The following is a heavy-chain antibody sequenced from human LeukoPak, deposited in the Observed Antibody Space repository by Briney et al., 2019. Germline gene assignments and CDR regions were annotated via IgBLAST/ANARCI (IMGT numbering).Heavy chain of an antibody. D-gene: IGHD3-22*01. V-gene: IGHV3-7*01. CDR1: GFTFSSYW. J-gene: IGHJ3*02. Sequence: SGGSLRLSCAASGFTFSSYWMSWVRQAPGKGLEWVANIKQDGSEKYYVDSVKGRFTISRDNAKNSLYLQMNSLRAEDTAVYYCARRPGSGYYWDAFDIWGQGTMVTVSS. CDR3: ARRPGSGYYWDAFDI. CDR2: IKQDGSEK.